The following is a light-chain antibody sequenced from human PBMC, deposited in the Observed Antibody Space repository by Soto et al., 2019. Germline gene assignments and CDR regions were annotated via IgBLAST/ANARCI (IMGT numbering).Light chain of an antibody. CDR2: GAS. CDR1: QSISSCY. J-gene: IGKJ3*01. V-gene: IGKV3-20*01. CDR3: QQYDSSPCT. Sequence: DIVMTQSPATLSSSPGERATISCRASQSISSCYIAWYQQQPGQAPSLLIYGASIRATGVPSRFSGSGSGTDFTLTISSLEPEDFAVYYCQQYDSSPCTFGPGTKVDIK.